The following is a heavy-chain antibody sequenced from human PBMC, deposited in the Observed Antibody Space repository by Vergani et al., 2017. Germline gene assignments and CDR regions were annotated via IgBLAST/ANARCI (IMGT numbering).Heavy chain of an antibody. CDR3: VRDRGLCAGGRCYTEAWDY. Sequence: QVQLVESGGGVVQPGTSLRLSCVVSGFALNRHEMYWVRQAPGKGLEWVVGISFDGTNEYYPDLVKGRFTISRDIAKNTLYLQVRSLRLEDTGVYHCVRDRGLCAGGRCYTEAWDYWVQGTPVTVSS. CDR2: ISFDGTNE. D-gene: IGHD2-2*02. CDR1: GFALNRHE. J-gene: IGHJ4*02. V-gene: IGHV3-30*03.